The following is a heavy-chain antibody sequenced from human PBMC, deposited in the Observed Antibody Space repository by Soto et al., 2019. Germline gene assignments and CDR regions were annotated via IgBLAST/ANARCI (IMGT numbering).Heavy chain of an antibody. CDR2: IKTKAHGETT. Sequence: EVQLVESGGGLVKPGGSLRLSCAASGFIISGAWMNWVRQAPGKGLEWVGRIKTKAHGETTDYAAPVKGRFTISRDDSENTLSLQMSSLKIEHTAVYFCTTGSVEGYWGQGTLVTVSS. CDR1: GFIISGAW. V-gene: IGHV3-15*07. CDR3: TTGSVEGY. J-gene: IGHJ4*02. D-gene: IGHD1-26*01.